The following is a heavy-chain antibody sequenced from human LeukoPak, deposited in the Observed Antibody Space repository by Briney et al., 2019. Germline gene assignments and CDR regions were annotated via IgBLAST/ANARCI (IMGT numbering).Heavy chain of an antibody. V-gene: IGHV4-59*01. D-gene: IGHD3-16*01. CDR2: FHNSGTS. CDR1: DDSISDYY. CDR3: TRGAGWLIDY. J-gene: IGHJ4*02. Sequence: SETLSLTCTVSDDSISDYYRGWIRQPPGKGLEWIGYFHNSGTSTYNPSLKSRVTISADTSKNQFSLKLNPLTTADTAVYYCTRGAGWLIDYWGQGILVTVSS.